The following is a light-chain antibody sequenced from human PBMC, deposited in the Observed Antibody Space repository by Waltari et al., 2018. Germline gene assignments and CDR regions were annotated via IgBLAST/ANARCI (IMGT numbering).Light chain of an antibody. Sequence: DIVMTKSPQSLIVSLGGRATINYKTSQSVLYSSNNKNFLGWYQQKPGQPPKLLIYWASIRESGVPDRFNGSGSGTDFTLTISSLQAEDVAIYYCQQYHSIPITFGQGTRLEIK. CDR3: QQYHSIPIT. J-gene: IGKJ5*01. CDR1: QSVLYSSNNKNF. CDR2: WAS. V-gene: IGKV4-1*01.